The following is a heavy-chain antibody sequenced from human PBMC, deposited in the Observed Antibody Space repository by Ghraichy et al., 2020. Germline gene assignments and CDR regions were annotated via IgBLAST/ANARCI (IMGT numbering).Heavy chain of an antibody. CDR1: GFTFSNHW. CDR2: INLDESEK. Sequence: GSLRLSCAASGFTFSNHWMSWVRQAPGKGPEWVANINLDESEKNYVDSVKGRFTISRDNAKNSLYLQMSGLRAEDTALYYCAKYSAYDFDDWGQGTLVTVSS. D-gene: IGHD5-12*01. V-gene: IGHV3-7*01. J-gene: IGHJ4*02. CDR3: AKYSAYDFDD.